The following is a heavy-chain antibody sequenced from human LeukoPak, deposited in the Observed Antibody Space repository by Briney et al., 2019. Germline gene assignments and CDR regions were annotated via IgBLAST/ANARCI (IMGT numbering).Heavy chain of an antibody. CDR2: INPNSGGT. V-gene: IGHV1-2*02. CDR3: ARTRPPCTSCLLLDY. CDR1: GYTFTGYY. Sequence: ASVKVSCKASGYTFTGYYIHWLRQAPGQGLEWMGWINPNSGGTNYAQKFQGLVTMSRDTSTTTAYMELNRLISDDTAVYYCARTRPPCTSCLLLDYWGQGTLVTVSS. J-gene: IGHJ4*02. D-gene: IGHD2-2*01.